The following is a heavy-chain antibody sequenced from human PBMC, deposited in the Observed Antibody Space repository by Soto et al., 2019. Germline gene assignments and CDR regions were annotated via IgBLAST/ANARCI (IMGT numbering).Heavy chain of an antibody. CDR2: ISSSGSTI. CDR1: GFTFSSYE. J-gene: IGHJ6*02. CDR3: AIDNPIIQVAIAVVPALHYGMDV. V-gene: IGHV3-48*03. Sequence: GGSLRLSCAASGFTFSSYEMDWVRQAPGKGLERVSYISSSGSTIYYADSVKGRFTISRDNAKNSLYLQMNSLRAEDTADYCCAIDNPIIQVAIAVVPALHYGMDVWGQGTTVTVSS. D-gene: IGHD2-2*01.